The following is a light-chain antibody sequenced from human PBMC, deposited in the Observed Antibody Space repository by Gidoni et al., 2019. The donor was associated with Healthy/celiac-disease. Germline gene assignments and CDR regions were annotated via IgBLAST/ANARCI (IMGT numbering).Light chain of an antibody. CDR3: QQRSNWPPWIT. Sequence: IVLTQSPATLSLSPGERATLSCRASQSVSSYLAWCQQKPGQAPRLLLYDASNRATGIPARFSGSGSGTDFTLTISSLEPEDFAVYYCQQRSNWPPWITFGQGTRLEIK. CDR1: QSVSSY. CDR2: DAS. J-gene: IGKJ5*01. V-gene: IGKV3-11*01.